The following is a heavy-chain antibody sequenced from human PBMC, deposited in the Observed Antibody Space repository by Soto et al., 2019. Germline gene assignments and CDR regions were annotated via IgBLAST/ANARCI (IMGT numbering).Heavy chain of an antibody. CDR2: IVVGSGNT. J-gene: IGHJ3*02. CDR1: GFTFTSSA. V-gene: IGHV1-58*02. Sequence: ASVKVSCKASGFTFTSSAMQWVRQARGQRLEWIGWIVVGSGNTNYAQKFQERVTITRDMSTSTAYMGLSSLRSEDTAVYYCAAVPMFYDFWSGYYAFDIWGQGTMVTVSS. D-gene: IGHD3-3*01. CDR3: AAVPMFYDFWSGYYAFDI.